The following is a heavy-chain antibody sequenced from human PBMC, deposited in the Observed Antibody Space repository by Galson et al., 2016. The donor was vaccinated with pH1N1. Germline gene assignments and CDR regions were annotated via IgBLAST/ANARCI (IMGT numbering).Heavy chain of an antibody. CDR3: ARAPDRGEGALSYYYGLDV. Sequence: SVKVSCKASGGIFSSYAVSWVRQAPGRGLEWMGGIIPIFGTSNYAQKFQGGVTITADESTSTAYLELSSLSSEDTAVYYCARAPDRGEGALSYYYGLDVWGQGTTVIVSS. CDR1: GGIFSSYA. CDR2: IIPIFGTS. D-gene: IGHD3-10*01. J-gene: IGHJ6*02. V-gene: IGHV1-69*13.